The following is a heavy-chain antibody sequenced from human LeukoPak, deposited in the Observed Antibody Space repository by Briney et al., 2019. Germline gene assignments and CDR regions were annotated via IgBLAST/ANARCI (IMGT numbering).Heavy chain of an antibody. CDR1: GGTFSSYA. Sequence: ASVKVSCKASGGTFSSYANSWVRQAPGQGLEWMGRIIPIFGTANYAQKFQGRVTITTDESTSTAYMELSSLRSEDTAVYYCARALPYDAFDIWGQGTMVTVSS. CDR3: ARALPYDAFDI. V-gene: IGHV1-69*05. D-gene: IGHD5/OR15-5a*01. J-gene: IGHJ3*02. CDR2: IIPIFGTA.